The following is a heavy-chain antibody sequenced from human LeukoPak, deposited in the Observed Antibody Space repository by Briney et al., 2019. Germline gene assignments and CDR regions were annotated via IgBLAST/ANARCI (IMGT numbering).Heavy chain of an antibody. V-gene: IGHV3-64*01. D-gene: IGHD6-19*01. J-gene: IGHJ4*02. CDR3: ARVGTSGWYNGY. CDR2: LNSNGGST. Sequence: GGSLRLSCVASGFNFNYYAMHWVRQAPGKGLEYISALNSNGGSTYYANSVKGRFTISRDNSKNTLYLQMGSLRPEDMAVYYCARVGTSGWYNGYWGQGTLVTVSS. CDR1: GFNFNYYA.